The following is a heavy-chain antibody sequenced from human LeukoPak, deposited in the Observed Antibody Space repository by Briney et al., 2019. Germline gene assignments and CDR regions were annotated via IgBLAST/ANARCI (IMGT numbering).Heavy chain of an antibody. D-gene: IGHD3-10*01. CDR2: IYYSGST. J-gene: IGHJ3*02. V-gene: IGHV4-59*01. CDR3: ARDMSLLWFGELCAFDI. CDR1: GGSISSYY. Sequence: SETLSLTCTVSGGSISSYYWSWIRQPPGKGLEWIGYIYYSGSTNYNPSLKSRVTISVDTSKNQFSLKLSSVTAADTAVYYCARDMSLLWFGELCAFDIWGQGTMVTVSS.